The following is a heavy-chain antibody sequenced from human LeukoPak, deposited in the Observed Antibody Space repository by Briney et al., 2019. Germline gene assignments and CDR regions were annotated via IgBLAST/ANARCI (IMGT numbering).Heavy chain of an antibody. CDR1: GFTFSTYA. CDR2: ITVSGGST. J-gene: IGHJ4*02. Sequence: GGSLRLSCGVSGFTFSTYAMSWVRQALGEGLEWFSAITVSGGSTYYADSVKGRFTVSRANSKNTLYLQMNSLRAEDTAVYYCAKDRGYWGQGTLVTVSS. V-gene: IGHV3-23*01. CDR3: AKDRGY.